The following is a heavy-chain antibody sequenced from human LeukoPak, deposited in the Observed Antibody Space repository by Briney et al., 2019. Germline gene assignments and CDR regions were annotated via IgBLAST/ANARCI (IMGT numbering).Heavy chain of an antibody. D-gene: IGHD2-2*02. CDR1: GYTFTSYG. CDR2: ISAYNGST. V-gene: IGHV1-18*01. CDR3: VRDGHRLYDYYYYYMDV. Sequence: GASVKVSCKASGYTFTSYGISWVRQAPGQGLEWMGWISAYNGSTNYAQKLQGRVAMTTDASTTTAYMELRSLRSEDTAVYYCVRDGHRLYDYYYYYMDVWGKGTTVTVSS. J-gene: IGHJ6*03.